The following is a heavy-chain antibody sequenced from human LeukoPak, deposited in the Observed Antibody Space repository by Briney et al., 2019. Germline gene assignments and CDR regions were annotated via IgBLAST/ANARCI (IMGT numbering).Heavy chain of an antibody. D-gene: IGHD3-3*01. J-gene: IGHJ5*02. CDR2: INHSGST. CDR1: GASISSHY. CDR3: ARGPPYYDFWSGYSRRGSSWFDP. V-gene: IGHV4-34*01. Sequence: SETLSLTCTVSGASISSHYWSWIRQPPGKGLEWIGEINHSGSTNYNRSLKSRVTISVDTSKNQFSLKLSSVTAADTAVYYCARGPPYYDFWSGYSRRGSSWFDPWGQGTLVTVSS.